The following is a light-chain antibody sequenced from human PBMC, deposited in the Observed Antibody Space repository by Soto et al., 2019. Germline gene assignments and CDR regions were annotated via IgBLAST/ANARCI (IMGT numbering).Light chain of an antibody. J-gene: IGKJ1*01. CDR3: QQYNNWPRT. Sequence: EIVMTQSPATLSVSPGERATLSCRASQSVSSDLAWYQQKPGQAPRLLIDGASTGATGIPARFSGSGSGTEFTLTISSLQSEDFAVYYCQQYNNWPRTFGQGTKVDIK. CDR2: GAS. V-gene: IGKV3-15*01. CDR1: QSVSSD.